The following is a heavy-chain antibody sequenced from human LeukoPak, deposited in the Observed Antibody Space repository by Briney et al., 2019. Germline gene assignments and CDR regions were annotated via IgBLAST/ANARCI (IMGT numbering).Heavy chain of an antibody. CDR1: GGSISSYY. J-gene: IGHJ5*02. CDR3: ARGEGYYGSGSYDWFDP. D-gene: IGHD3-10*01. CDR2: IYTSGST. Sequence: SETLSLTCTVSGGSISSYYWSWIRQPAGKGLEWIGRIYTSGSTNYNPSLKSRVTISVDTSKNQFSLKLSSVTAADTAVYYCARGEGYYGSGSYDWFDPWGQGTLVTVSS. V-gene: IGHV4-4*07.